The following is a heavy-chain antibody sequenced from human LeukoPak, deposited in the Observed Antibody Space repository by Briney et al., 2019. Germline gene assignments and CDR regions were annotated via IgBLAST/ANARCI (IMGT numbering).Heavy chain of an antibody. CDR3: ASQQQLVLLDWFDP. CDR1: SGSISTSNYY. V-gene: IGHV4-61*05. CDR2: IYYSGST. Sequence: SETLSLTCTVSSGSISTSNYYWGWVRQPPGKALEWIGNIYYSGSTKYNPSLKSRVTISVDTSKNQFSLKLSSVTAADTAVYFCASQQQLVLLDWFDPWGQGTLVTVSS. D-gene: IGHD1-1*01. J-gene: IGHJ5*02.